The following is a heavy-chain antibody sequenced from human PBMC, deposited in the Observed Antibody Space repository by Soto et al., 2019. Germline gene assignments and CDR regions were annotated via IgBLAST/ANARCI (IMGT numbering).Heavy chain of an antibody. J-gene: IGHJ6*03. CDR1: GYSFTSYW. D-gene: IGHD1-26*01. CDR2: IYPGDSDT. V-gene: IGHV5-51*01. CDR3: ARHLRGSPPWDYYYYMDV. Sequence: GESLKISCKGSGYSFTSYWIGWVRQMPGKGLEWMGIIYPGDSDTRYSPSFQGQVTISADKSISTAYLQWSSLKPSDTAMYYCARHLRGSPPWDYYYYMDVWGKGTTVTVSS.